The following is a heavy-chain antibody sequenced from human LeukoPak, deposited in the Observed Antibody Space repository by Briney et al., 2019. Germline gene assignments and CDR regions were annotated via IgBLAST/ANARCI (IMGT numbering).Heavy chain of an antibody. V-gene: IGHV4-59*01. D-gene: IGHD6-6*01. J-gene: IGHJ4*02. CDR3: ARAAYSSSMFDY. Sequence: SETLSLTCTVSGGSISSYYWSWIRQPPGKGLEWMGYIYYSGSTNYNPSLKSRVTISVDTSKNQFSLKLSSVTAADTAVYYCARAAYSSSMFDYWGQGTLVTVSS. CDR2: IYYSGST. CDR1: GGSISSYY.